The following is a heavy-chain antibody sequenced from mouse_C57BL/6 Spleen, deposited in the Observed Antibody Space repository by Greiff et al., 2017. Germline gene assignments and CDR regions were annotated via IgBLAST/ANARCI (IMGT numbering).Heavy chain of an antibody. J-gene: IGHJ4*01. CDR2: IDPETGGT. Sequence: VQLQESGAELVRPGASVTLSCKASGYTFTDYEMHWVKQTPVHGLEWIGAIDPETGGTDYNQKFKGKAILTADKSSSTAYMELRSLTSEDSAVYYCTLAYYSNPYAMDDWGQGTSFTVS. V-gene: IGHV1-15*01. CDR1: GYTFTDYE. CDR3: TLAYYSNPYAMDD. D-gene: IGHD2-5*01.